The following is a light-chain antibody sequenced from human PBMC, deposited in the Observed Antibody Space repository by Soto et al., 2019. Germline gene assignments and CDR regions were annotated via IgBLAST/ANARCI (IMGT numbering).Light chain of an antibody. Sequence: EIVMTQSPATLSVSPGERATLSCRASQSVSSSYLAWYQQKPGQAPRLLIYGASSRATGIPGRFSGSGSGTDFTLTISRLEPEDFAVYYCQQYDTSPITFGQGTRLEIK. J-gene: IGKJ5*01. CDR3: QQYDTSPIT. V-gene: IGKV3-20*01. CDR2: GAS. CDR1: QSVSSSY.